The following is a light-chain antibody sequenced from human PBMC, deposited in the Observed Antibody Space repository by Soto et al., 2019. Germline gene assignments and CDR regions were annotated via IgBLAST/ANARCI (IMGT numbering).Light chain of an antibody. CDR3: SSYAVTSFV. J-gene: IGLJ1*01. V-gene: IGLV2-8*01. CDR1: SSDVGGYNF. CDR2: EVS. Sequence: QSALTQRPSASGSPGQSVTISCTGTSSDVGGYNFVSWYQQHPGKAPKLMIYEVSKRPSGVPDRFSGSKSGNTASLTVSGLQAEDEADYYCSSYAVTSFVFGTGTKLTVL.